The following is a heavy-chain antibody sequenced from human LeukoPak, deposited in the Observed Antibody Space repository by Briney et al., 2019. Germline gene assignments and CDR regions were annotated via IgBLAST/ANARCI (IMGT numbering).Heavy chain of an antibody. CDR2: IWYDGSNE. CDR3: ARGSTGDYYYYYYMDV. J-gene: IGHJ6*03. D-gene: IGHD7-27*01. V-gene: IGHV3-33*01. Sequence: PGGSLRLSCAASGFTFNSYSMHWVRQAPGKGLEWVAVIWYDGSNEYYADSVKGRFTISRDNSNNTLYLQMNSLSAEDTAVYYCARGSTGDYYYYYYMDVWGKGTTVTVSS. CDR1: GFTFNSYS.